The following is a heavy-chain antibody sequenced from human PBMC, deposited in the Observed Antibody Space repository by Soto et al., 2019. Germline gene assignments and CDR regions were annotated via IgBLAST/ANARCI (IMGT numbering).Heavy chain of an antibody. CDR1: GGSFSGYY. V-gene: IGHV4-34*01. CDR3: ATHTRIAASHYGMDV. CDR2: INHSGST. J-gene: IGHJ6*02. Sequence: SETLSLTCAVYGGSFSGYYWSWIRQPPGKGLEWIGEINHSGSTNYNPSLKSRVTISVDTSKNQFSLKLGSVTAADTAVYYCATHTRIAASHYGMDVWGQGTTVTVSS. D-gene: IGHD6-6*01.